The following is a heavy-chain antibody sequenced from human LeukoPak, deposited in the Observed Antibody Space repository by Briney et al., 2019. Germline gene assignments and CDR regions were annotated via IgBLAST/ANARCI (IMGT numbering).Heavy chain of an antibody. V-gene: IGHV4-4*02. D-gene: IGHD6-13*01. CDR3: ARVAGIAAAGDY. CDR1: GGSISSSNW. Sequence: SETLSLTCADSGGSISSSNWWSWVRQPPGKGPEWIGEIYHSGSTNYNPSLKSRVTISVDKSKNQFSLKLSSVTAADTAVNYCARVAGIAAAGDYWGQGTLVTVSS. CDR2: IYHSGST. J-gene: IGHJ4*02.